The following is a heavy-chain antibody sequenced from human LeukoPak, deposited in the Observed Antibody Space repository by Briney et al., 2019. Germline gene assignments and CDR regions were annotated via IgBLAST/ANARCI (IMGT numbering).Heavy chain of an antibody. Sequence: GGSLRLSCAASGFTFSSYAMSWVRQAPGKGLEWVSAISGSGGSTYYADSVKGRFTISRDNSKNTLDLQMNSLRAEDTAIYYCAKTAVVITFRFDSWGQGSLVTVSS. CDR3: AKTAVVITFRFDS. J-gene: IGHJ4*02. CDR1: GFTFSSYA. CDR2: ISGSGGST. D-gene: IGHD4/OR15-4a*01. V-gene: IGHV3-23*01.